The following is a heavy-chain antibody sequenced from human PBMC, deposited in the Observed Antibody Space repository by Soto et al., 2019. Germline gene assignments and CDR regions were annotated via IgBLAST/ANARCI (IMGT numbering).Heavy chain of an antibody. D-gene: IGHD3-3*01. V-gene: IGHV4-34*10. CDR2: INHSGTT. CDR3: ARDGNYDFWSGYWSHLGYYGMDV. CDR1: GGSFSGFY. Sequence: SETLSLTCAVYGGSFSGFYWNWIRQTPGKGLEWIGEINHSGTTNYNPSVKSRVTMTTDTSTSTAYMELRSLRSDDTAVYYCARDGNYDFWSGYWSHLGYYGMDVWGQGTTVTVSS. J-gene: IGHJ6*02.